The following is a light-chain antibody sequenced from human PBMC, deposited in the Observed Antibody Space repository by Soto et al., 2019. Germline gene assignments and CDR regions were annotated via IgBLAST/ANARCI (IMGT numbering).Light chain of an antibody. CDR2: EVR. J-gene: IGLJ1*01. Sequence: LTQPASVSGSPGQSITISCTGTSSDVGAYDFVSWYQQHPDKAPKLMIYEVRYRPSGVSNRFSGSKSVNTATLTISGLQAEDEADYYCSSYTTRSTRVFGTGTKVTVL. V-gene: IGLV2-14*03. CDR3: SSYTTRSTRV. CDR1: SSDVGAYDF.